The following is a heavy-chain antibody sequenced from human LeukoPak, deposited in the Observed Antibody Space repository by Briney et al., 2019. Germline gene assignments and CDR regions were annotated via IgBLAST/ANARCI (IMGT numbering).Heavy chain of an antibody. V-gene: IGHV3-7*01. J-gene: IGHJ4*02. CDR3: ARDGSGEWPIGY. CDR1: GFTFSSKW. CDR2: IKYDGSGK. Sequence: GGSLRLSCAASGFTFSSKWMSWVRQAPGKGLEWVANIKYDGSGKYYVDSVKGRFTISRDDAKNSLYLQMNSLRAEDTAVYYCARDGSGEWPIGYWGQGTLVTVSS. D-gene: IGHD3-10*01.